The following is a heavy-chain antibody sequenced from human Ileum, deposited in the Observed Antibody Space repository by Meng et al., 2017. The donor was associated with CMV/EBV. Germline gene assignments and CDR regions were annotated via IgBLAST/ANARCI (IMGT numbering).Heavy chain of an antibody. CDR2: INTNTGNP. V-gene: IGHV7-4-1*02. D-gene: IGHD3-22*01. CDR1: GYTFTTNN. Sequence: SCNASGYTFTTNNLIWVRQAPGQGPEWMVWINTNTGNPTYARDFTGRFVFSLDTSVSTAYLQISSLKAEDTAVYYCARDGLNERYFDYWGQGTLVTVSS. CDR3: ARDGLNERYFDY. J-gene: IGHJ4*02.